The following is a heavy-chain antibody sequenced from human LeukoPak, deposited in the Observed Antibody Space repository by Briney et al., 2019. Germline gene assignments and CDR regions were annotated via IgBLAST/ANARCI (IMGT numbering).Heavy chain of an antibody. CDR2: ISGSGGST. Sequence: GGSLRLSCAASGFTFSSYGMSWVRQAPGKGLEWVSAISGSGGSTYYADSVKGRFTISRDTSKNMVFLQMNSLRVEDTAVYYWARGIDYWGRGTLVTVSS. J-gene: IGHJ4*02. V-gene: IGHV3-23*01. CDR1: GFTFSSYG. CDR3: ARGIDY.